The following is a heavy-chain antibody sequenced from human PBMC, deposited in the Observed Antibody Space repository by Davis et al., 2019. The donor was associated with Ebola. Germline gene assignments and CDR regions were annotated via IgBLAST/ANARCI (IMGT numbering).Heavy chain of an antibody. CDR3: AVVGAIPY. D-gene: IGHD1-26*01. V-gene: IGHV3-30*03. J-gene: IGHJ4*02. Sequence: GGSLRLSCAASGFTFSSYGMHWVRQAPGKGLEWVAVISYDGSNKYYADSVKGRFTISRDNAKNSLYLQMNSLRAEDTAVYYCAVVGAIPYWGQGTLVTVSS. CDR2: ISYDGSNK. CDR1: GFTFSSYG.